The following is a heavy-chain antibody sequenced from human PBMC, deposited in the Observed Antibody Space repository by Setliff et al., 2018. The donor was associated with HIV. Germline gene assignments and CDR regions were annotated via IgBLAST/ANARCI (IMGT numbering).Heavy chain of an antibody. CDR3: ARDLRDGFEEWFSTLDDGMDV. CDR2: INPHTGVT. J-gene: IGHJ6*02. V-gene: IGHV1-2*02. CDR1: GYIFIRYY. D-gene: IGHD3-3*01. Sequence: GASVKVSCKTSGYIFIRYYIFWVRQAPGQGLEWMGNINPHTGVTKYAEKFQGRVTMTRETSINTLYIELSRLRSDDTAVYYCARDLRDGFEEWFSTLDDGMDVWGQGTTVTVSS.